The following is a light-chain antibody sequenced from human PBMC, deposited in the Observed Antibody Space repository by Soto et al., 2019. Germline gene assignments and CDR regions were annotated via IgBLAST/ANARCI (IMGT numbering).Light chain of an antibody. CDR3: QQYGSSPLT. J-gene: IGKJ4*01. CDR1: QSVNNNY. Sequence: EIVLTQSPGTLSSSPGERATLSCRASQSVNNNYLAWYQQKPGEAPRLLIYAASRRATGIPDRFSGSGSGTDFTLTISSLEPEDFAIYSCQQYGSSPLTFGGGTKVEIK. V-gene: IGKV3-20*01. CDR2: AAS.